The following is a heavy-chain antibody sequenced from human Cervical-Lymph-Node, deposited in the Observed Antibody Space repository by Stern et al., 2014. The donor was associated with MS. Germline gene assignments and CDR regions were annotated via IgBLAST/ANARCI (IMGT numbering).Heavy chain of an antibody. CDR2: ITYDGSNT. CDR1: GFSFSSNG. V-gene: IGHV3-30*18. D-gene: IGHD6-6*01. CDR3: AKAKYASSPFDS. J-gene: IGHJ4*02. Sequence: VQLVESGGGVVQPGRSQRLSCAASGFSFSSNGVHWVCHAPGKGLEWEAVITYDGSNTYYADSVKGRFTISRDNSKNTLYLQMNSLRVEDTAVYYCAKAKYASSPFDSWGQGTLVTVSS.